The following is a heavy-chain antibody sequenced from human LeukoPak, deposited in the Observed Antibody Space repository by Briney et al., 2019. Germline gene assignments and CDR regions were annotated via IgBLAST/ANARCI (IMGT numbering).Heavy chain of an antibody. D-gene: IGHD2-2*01. V-gene: IGHV4-30-2*01. CDR3: ARVGGDCSSTSCYFDY. CDR1: GGSISSGGYY. CDR2: IYHSGST. J-gene: IGHJ4*02. Sequence: SQTLSLTCTVSGGSISSGGYYWSWIRQPPGKGLEWIGYIYHSGSTYYNPSLKGRVTISVDRSKNQFSLKLSSVTAADTAVYYCARVGGDCSSTSCYFDYWGQGTLVTVSS.